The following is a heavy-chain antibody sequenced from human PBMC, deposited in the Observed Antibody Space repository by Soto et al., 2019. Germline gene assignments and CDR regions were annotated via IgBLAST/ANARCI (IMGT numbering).Heavy chain of an antibody. D-gene: IGHD6-6*01. V-gene: IGHV1-69*13. CDR2: IIPIFGTA. Sequence: GASVKVSCKASGGTFSSYAISWVRQAPGQGLEWMGGIIPIFGTANYAQKFQGRVTITADESTSTAYMELSSLRSEDTAVYCCASVAARQNWFDPWGQGTLVTVSS. CDR3: ASVAARQNWFDP. CDR1: GGTFSSYA. J-gene: IGHJ5*02.